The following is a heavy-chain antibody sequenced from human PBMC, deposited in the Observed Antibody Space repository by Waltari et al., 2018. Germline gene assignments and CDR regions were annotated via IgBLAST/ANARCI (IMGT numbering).Heavy chain of an antibody. CDR3: AQRGSWLLSYYYYGMDV. Sequence: EVQLVESGGGLVQPGGSLRLSCAASGFTFSSYAMSWVRQAPGKGLEWVSAISGSGGSTYYADSVKGRFTISRDNSKNTLYLQMNSLRAEDTAVYYCAQRGSWLLSYYYYGMDVWGQGTTVTVSS. V-gene: IGHV3-23*04. D-gene: IGHD3-3*01. J-gene: IGHJ6*02. CDR2: ISGSGGST. CDR1: GFTFSSYA.